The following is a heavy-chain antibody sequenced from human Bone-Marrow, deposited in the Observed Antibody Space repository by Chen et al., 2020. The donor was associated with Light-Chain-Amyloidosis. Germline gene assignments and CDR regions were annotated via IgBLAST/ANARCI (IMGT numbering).Heavy chain of an antibody. V-gene: IGHV4-38-2*01. CDR3: ARGAVGGTTGV. CDR1: GHSSSRGYF. J-gene: IGHJ4*02. Sequence: QVQLQESGPGLGKPSETLSLICAGSGHSSSRGYFWGWIRQPPGKGLEWIGVLDFYNGGSPYYSPSLKSRVTITADTAKNQFSLNLTTVTAADTATYYCARGAVGGTTGVWGQGTLVTVSS. D-gene: IGHD1-26*01. CDR2: FYNGGSP.